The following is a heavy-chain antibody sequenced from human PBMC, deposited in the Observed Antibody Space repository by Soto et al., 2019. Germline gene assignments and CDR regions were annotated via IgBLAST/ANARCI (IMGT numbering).Heavy chain of an antibody. D-gene: IGHD5-12*01. CDR1: GGTFSSYT. V-gene: IGHV1-69*02. CDR2: IIPILGIA. CDR3: ARGATIYYYYMDV. J-gene: IGHJ6*03. Sequence: SVKVSCKASGGTFSSYTISWVRQAPGQGLEWMGRIIPILGIANYAQKFQGRVTITADKSTSTAYMELSSLRSEDTAVYYCARGATIYYYYMDVWGKGTTVTVSS.